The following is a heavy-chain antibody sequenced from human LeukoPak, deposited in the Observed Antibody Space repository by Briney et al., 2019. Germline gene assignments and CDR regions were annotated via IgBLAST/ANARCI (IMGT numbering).Heavy chain of an antibody. CDR3: ARLGGATTRGEDYFDY. D-gene: IGHD1-26*01. Sequence: KPSETLSLTCTVSGGSISSYYWSWIRHPPGKGLEGIGYIYYSGSTNYNPSLKSRVTISVDTSKNQFFLKLSSVTAADTAVYYCARLGGATTRGEDYFDYWGQGTLVTVSS. V-gene: IGHV4-59*01. J-gene: IGHJ4*02. CDR1: GGSISSYY. CDR2: IYYSGST.